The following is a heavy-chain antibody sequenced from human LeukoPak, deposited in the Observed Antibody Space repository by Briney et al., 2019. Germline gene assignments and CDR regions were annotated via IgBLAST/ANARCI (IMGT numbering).Heavy chain of an antibody. Sequence: GGSLRLSCAASGLIFSSYAMTWVRQAPGKGLEWVSSFGLYGGTTHYADSVKGRFTISRDNSKNTLYLQMTSLRADDTAVYYSVKDSSTTSWYFAFDVGAKGKRVAVFS. D-gene: IGHD2-2*01. J-gene: IGHJ3*01. V-gene: IGHV3-23*01. CDR3: VKDSSTTSWYFAFDV. CDR2: FGLYGGTT. CDR1: GLIFSSYA.